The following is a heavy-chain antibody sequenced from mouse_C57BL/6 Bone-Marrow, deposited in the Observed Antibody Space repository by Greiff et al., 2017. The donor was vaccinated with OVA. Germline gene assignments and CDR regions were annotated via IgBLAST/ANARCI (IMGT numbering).Heavy chain of an antibody. V-gene: IGHV1-61*01. CDR2: IYPSDSET. D-gene: IGHD2-5*01. J-gene: IGHJ4*01. CDR1: GYTFTSYW. CDR3: ARSIVTSYYAKDY. Sequence: VQLQQPGAELVRPGSSVKLSCKASGYTFTSYWMDWVKQRPGQGLEWIGNIYPSDSETHYNQKFKDKATLTVDKSSSTAYMQLSSLTSEDSAVYYCARSIVTSYYAKDYWGQGTPVTVSA.